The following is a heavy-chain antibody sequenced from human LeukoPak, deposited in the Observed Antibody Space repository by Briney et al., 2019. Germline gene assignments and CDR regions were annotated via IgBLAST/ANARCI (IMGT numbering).Heavy chain of an antibody. V-gene: IGHV7-4-1*02. CDR3: ARVSVATIPNYYYGMDV. CDR1: GYTFTSYA. CDR2: MNTNTGNP. D-gene: IGHD5-24*01. J-gene: IGHJ6*02. Sequence: ASVKVSCKASGYTFTSYAMNWVRQAPGQGLEWMGWMNTNTGNPTYAQGFTGRFVFSLDTSVSTAYLQISSLKAEDTAVYYCARVSVATIPNYYYGMDVWGQGTTVTVSS.